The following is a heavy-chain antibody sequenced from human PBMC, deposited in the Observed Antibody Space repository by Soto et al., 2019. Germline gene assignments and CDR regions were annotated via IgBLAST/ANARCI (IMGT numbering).Heavy chain of an antibody. CDR2: GGSGGSR. D-gene: IGHD3-3*01. J-gene: IGHJ6*03. CDR1: GFTFSTYG. V-gene: IGHV3-23*01. CDR3: VKFIGRDYPYYYMDV. Sequence: DVQLLESGGGLVQWGGSLRLSCVTSGFTFSTYGMTWVRQAPGKGLEWVSYGGSGGSRYYAESVKGRFTISRDNSKNTLSLEMNSLRAEDTAIYYCVKFIGRDYPYYYMDVWGKGTTVTVSS.